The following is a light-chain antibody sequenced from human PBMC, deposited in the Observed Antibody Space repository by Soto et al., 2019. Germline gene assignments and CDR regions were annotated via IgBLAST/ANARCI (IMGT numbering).Light chain of an antibody. CDR3: QQFSSYPLT. V-gene: IGKV3-20*01. Sequence: ETVMTQSPDILSVSPGEGATLSCRASQSVGSNLAWYQQKPGQAPRLLIWDASRRATGIPDRFSGGGSGTDFTLTISRLEPEDFAVYYCQQFSSYPLTFGGGTKVDIK. J-gene: IGKJ4*01. CDR2: DAS. CDR1: QSVGSN.